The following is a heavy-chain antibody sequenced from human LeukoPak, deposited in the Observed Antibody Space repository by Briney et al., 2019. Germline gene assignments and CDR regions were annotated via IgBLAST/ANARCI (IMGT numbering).Heavy chain of an antibody. J-gene: IGHJ1*01. D-gene: IGHD5-18*01. CDR2: IYYSGRT. Sequence: SETLSLTCTVSGGSITSSIYYWGWIRQPPGKGLEWIGSIYYSGRTYYNPSLKSRVTISVDTSKNQFSLKLSSVTAADTGVYYCATPLRSDTAMVMPEHWGQGTLVTVSS. CDR1: GGSITSSIYY. V-gene: IGHV4-39*01. CDR3: ATPLRSDTAMVMPEH.